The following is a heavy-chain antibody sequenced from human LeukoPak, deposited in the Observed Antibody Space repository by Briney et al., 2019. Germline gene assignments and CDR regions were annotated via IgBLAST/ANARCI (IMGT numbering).Heavy chain of an antibody. D-gene: IGHD2-2*01. J-gene: IGHJ4*02. V-gene: IGHV4-34*01. Sequence: SETLSLTCAVYGGSFSGYYWSWIRQPPGKGLEWIGEINHSGSTNYNPSLKSRVTISVDTSKNQFSLKLSSVTAADTAVYYCAREDCSSTSCYRGYDYWGQGTPVTVSS. CDR3: AREDCSSTSCYRGYDY. CDR2: INHSGST. CDR1: GGSFSGYY.